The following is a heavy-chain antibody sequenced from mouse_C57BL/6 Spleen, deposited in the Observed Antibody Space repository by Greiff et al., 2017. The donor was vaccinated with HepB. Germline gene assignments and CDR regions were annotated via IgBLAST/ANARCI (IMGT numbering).Heavy chain of an antibody. CDR2: INYDGSST. Sequence: EVKVVESEGGLVQPGSSMKLSCTASGFTFSDYYMAWVRQVPEKGLEWVANINYDGSSTYYLDSLKSRFIISRDNAKNILYLQMSSLKSEDTATYYCAREDDYDEAWFAYWGQGTLVTVSA. J-gene: IGHJ3*01. D-gene: IGHD2-4*01. CDR1: GFTFSDYY. CDR3: AREDDYDEAWFAY. V-gene: IGHV5-16*01.